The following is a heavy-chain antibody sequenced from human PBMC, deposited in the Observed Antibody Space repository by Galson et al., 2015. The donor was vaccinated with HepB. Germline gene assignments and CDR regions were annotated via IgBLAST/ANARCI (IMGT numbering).Heavy chain of an antibody. V-gene: IGHV3-66*01. CDR3: ARSGALWFGELCGMDV. J-gene: IGHJ6*02. D-gene: IGHD3-10*01. CDR1: GFTVSSNY. CDR2: IYSGGST. Sequence: SLRLSCAASGFTVSSNYVSWVRQAPGKGLEWVSVIYSGGSTYYADSVKGRFTISRDNSKNTLYLQMNSLRAENTAVYYCARSGALWFGELCGMDVWGQGTTVTVSS.